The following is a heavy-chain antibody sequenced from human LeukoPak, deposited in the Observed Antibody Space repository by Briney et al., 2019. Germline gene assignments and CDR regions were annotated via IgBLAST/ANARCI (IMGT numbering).Heavy chain of an antibody. CDR3: ARTGYSSSWYNWFDP. CDR1: GGTFSSYA. Sequence: ASVKVSCKASGGTFSSYAISWVRQVPGQGLEWMGGIIPIFGTANYAQKFQGRVTITAGESTSTAYMELSSLRSEDTAVYYCARTGYSSSWYNWFDPWGQGTLVTVSS. CDR2: IIPIFGTA. D-gene: IGHD6-13*01. V-gene: IGHV1-69*13. J-gene: IGHJ5*02.